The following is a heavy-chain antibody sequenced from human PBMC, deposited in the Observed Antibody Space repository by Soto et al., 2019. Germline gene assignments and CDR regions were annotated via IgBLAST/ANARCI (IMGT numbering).Heavy chain of an antibody. Sequence: GGSLRLSCAASGFTFSSYWMHWVRQAPGKGLVWVSRINSDGSSTSYADSVKGRFTISRDNAKNTLYLQMNRLRAEDTAVYFCASAILQNVDYCDAMDVWGQGTTVTVSS. J-gene: IGHJ6*02. V-gene: IGHV3-74*01. CDR2: INSDGSST. D-gene: IGHD2-2*02. CDR1: GFTFSSYW. CDR3: ASAILQNVDYCDAMDV.